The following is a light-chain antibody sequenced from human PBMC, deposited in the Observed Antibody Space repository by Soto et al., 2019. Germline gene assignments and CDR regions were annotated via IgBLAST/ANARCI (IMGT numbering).Light chain of an antibody. J-gene: IGKJ1*01. V-gene: IGKV3-11*01. Sequence: EVVSTQSPPTLSVSPGGRATLSCRASQSVSLSLAWYQQKPGQAPRLLIYDASKRASGFPARFSGSGSGTDFTLTISRLEPEDFAVYYCQERTGWPPWTFGQGTKVDIK. CDR3: QERTGWPPWT. CDR1: QSVSLS. CDR2: DAS.